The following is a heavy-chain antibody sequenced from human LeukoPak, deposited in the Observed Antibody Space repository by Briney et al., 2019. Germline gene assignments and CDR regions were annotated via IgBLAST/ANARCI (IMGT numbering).Heavy chain of an antibody. D-gene: IGHD4-17*01. V-gene: IGHV3-30*02. Sequence: PGGSLRLSCAASGFTFRSYDMQWLRQAPGKGLEWVAFVRFDGNNNYYADSVKGRFTSSRDNSKNTLFLQMNSLRAEGTAVYYCARDSYGDYVQDVWGQGTTVTVSS. CDR3: ARDSYGDYVQDV. J-gene: IGHJ6*02. CDR1: GFTFRSYD. CDR2: VRFDGNNN.